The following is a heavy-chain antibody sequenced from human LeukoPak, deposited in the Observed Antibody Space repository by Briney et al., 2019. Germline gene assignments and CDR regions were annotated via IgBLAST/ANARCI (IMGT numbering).Heavy chain of an antibody. Sequence: GGSLRLSCAASGLTFTNAWMNWVRQAPGKGLEWLGRLKSKTDGGTADYAAPVKGRFTMSRDDSENTLYLQMNSLKNEDTAVYYCAATYYGSSRTDYWGQGTLVTVSS. D-gene: IGHD3-10*01. J-gene: IGHJ4*02. V-gene: IGHV3-15*01. CDR3: AATYYGSSRTDY. CDR2: LKSKTDGGTA. CDR1: GLTFTNAW.